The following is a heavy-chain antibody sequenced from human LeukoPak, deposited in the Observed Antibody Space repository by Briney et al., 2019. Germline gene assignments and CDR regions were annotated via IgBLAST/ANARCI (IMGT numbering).Heavy chain of an antibody. J-gene: IGHJ4*02. V-gene: IGHV1-46*01. CDR2: INPSGGST. Sequence: ASVKVSGKASGYTFTSYYMHWVRQAPGHGLEWMGIINPSGGSTSYAQKFQGRVTMTRDMSTSTVYMELSSLRSEDTAVYYCARGDYSYYYGSGSSFDYWGQGTLVTVSS. CDR3: ARGDYSYYYGSGSSFDY. D-gene: IGHD3-10*01. CDR1: GYTFTSYY.